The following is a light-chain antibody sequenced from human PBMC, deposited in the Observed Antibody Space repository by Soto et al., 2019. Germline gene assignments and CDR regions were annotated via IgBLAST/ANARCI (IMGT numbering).Light chain of an antibody. CDR2: GAS. Sequence: DIVLTQSPGTLSLSPGQRATLSCRASQSISSSFLAWYQQKPGQAPRLLIYGASSRATGIPDRFSGSGSGTDFTLTISSLQPDDFATYYCQQYNIYWTFGQGTKVDIK. J-gene: IGKJ1*01. V-gene: IGKV3-20*01. CDR3: QQYNIYWT. CDR1: QSISSSF.